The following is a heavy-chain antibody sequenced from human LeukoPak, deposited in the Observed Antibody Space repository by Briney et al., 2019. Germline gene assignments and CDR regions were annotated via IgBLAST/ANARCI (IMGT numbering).Heavy chain of an antibody. CDR3: TRDPDG. V-gene: IGHV3-66*01. CDR1: GFTVTNYY. CDR2: IYSGGDT. Sequence: GGSLRLSCAASGFTVTNYYMSRVHQAPGKGLEWVSVIYSGGDTFHADSVRGRFTLSRDNSKNILYLQMNSLRAEDTAVYYCTRDPDGWGQGTLVTVSS. J-gene: IGHJ4*02.